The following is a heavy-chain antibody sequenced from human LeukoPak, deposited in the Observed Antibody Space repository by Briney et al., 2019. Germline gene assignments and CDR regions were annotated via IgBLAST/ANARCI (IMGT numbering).Heavy chain of an antibody. CDR2: INSDGSST. J-gene: IGHJ4*02. D-gene: IGHD6-19*01. CDR3: AKHRSAWYVRDFFDY. V-gene: IGHV3-74*01. CDR1: GFTFSSYW. Sequence: GGSLRLSCAASGFTFSSYWMHWVRQAPGKGLVWVSRINSDGSSTSYADSVKGRFTISRDNSKNTLYLQMNSLRAEDTAVYYCAKHRSAWYVRDFFDYWGQGTLVTVSS.